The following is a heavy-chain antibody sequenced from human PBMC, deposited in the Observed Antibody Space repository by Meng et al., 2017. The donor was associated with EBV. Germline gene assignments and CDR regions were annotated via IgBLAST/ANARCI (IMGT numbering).Heavy chain of an antibody. CDR1: GGPISSSSYY. CDR3: ARSSPVRFGELSN. Sequence: QLQLQESGPGLVKPSETLSLTCTVSGGPISSSSYYWGWIRQPPGKGLEWIGSIYYSGSTYYNPSLKSRVTISVDTSKNQFSLKLSSVTAADTAVYYCARSSPVRFGELSNWGQGTLVTVYS. V-gene: IGHV4-39*07. J-gene: IGHJ4*02. CDR2: IYYSGST. D-gene: IGHD3-10*01.